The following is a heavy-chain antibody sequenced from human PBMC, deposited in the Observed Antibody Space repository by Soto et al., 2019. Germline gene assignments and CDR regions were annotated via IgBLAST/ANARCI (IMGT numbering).Heavy chain of an antibody. CDR3: ARDKLERYYYGMDV. V-gene: IGHV4-61*01. J-gene: IGHJ6*02. Sequence: QVQLQESGPGLVKPSETLSLTCTVSGGSVSSGSYYWSWIRQPPGKGLEWIGYIYYSGSTNYNPSLKSRVTISVDTSKNQYSLKLSSVTTADTAVYYCARDKLERYYYGMDVWGQGTTVTVSS. D-gene: IGHD1-7*01. CDR1: GGSVSSGSYY. CDR2: IYYSGST.